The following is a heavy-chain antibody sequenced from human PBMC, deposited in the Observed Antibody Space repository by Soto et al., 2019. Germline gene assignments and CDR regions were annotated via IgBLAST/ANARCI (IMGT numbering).Heavy chain of an antibody. J-gene: IGHJ6*03. D-gene: IGHD2-2*01. CDR3: AKGYCSSTSCYAERYYYYYMDV. Sequence: GGSLRLSCAASGFTFSSYAMSWVRQAPGKGLEWVSAISGSGGSTYYADSVKGRFTISRDNSKNTLYLQMNSLRAEDTAVYYCAKGYCSSTSCYAERYYYYYMDVWGKGTTVTVSS. V-gene: IGHV3-23*01. CDR2: ISGSGGST. CDR1: GFTFSSYA.